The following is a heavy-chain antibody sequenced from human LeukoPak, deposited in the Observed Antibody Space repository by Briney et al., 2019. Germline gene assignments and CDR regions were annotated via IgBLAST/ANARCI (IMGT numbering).Heavy chain of an antibody. Sequence: PSETLSLTCTVSGGSISSYYWSGIRQPPGKGLEWIGYIYYSGSTNYNPSLKSRVTIPVDTTKNQFSLKLSSVTAADTDVYYCARARIAAGRDYVDYWGQGNLVTVPS. CDR3: ARARIAAGRDYVDY. J-gene: IGHJ4*02. D-gene: IGHD6-13*01. CDR2: IYYSGST. V-gene: IGHV4-59*08. CDR1: GGSISSYY.